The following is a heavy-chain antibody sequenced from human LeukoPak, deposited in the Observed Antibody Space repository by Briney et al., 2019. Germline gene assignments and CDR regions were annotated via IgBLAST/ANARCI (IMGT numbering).Heavy chain of an antibody. V-gene: IGHV4-59*13. CDR3: ARGVYIAAAQYAY. D-gene: IGHD6-13*01. CDR1: GGSFSGYY. Sequence: SETLSLTCAVYGGSFSGYYWSWIRQPPGKGLEWIGYIYYSGTTNYNPSLKSRVTISVDTSKNQFSLKLSSVTAADTAVYYCARGVYIAAAQYAYWGQGALVTVSS. J-gene: IGHJ4*02. CDR2: IYYSGTT.